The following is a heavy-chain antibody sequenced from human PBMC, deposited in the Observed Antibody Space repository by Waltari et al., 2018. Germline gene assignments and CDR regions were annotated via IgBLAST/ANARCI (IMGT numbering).Heavy chain of an antibody. V-gene: IGHV1-3*01. Sequence: QVQLVQSGAEVKKPGASVKVACKASGYTFTDYAVHWMRQAPGQGLEWVGWINGIKCNIKYEPKFEGRGTMTRETSANTADMELGRLRSEDTAVYYCARGGERSTWYSRFDPWGQGTLVSVSS. D-gene: IGHD6-13*01. CDR1: GYTFTDYA. CDR3: ARGGERSTWYSRFDP. J-gene: IGHJ5*02. CDR2: INGIKCNI.